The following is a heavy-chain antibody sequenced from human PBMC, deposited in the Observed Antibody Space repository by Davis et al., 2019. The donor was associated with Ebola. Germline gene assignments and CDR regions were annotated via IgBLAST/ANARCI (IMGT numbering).Heavy chain of an antibody. V-gene: IGHV5-51*01. J-gene: IGHJ6*02. CDR1: GYNFSRYW. CDR3: ARYDGTNYYGMDV. Sequence: GESLKISCKGSGYNFSRYWIGWVRQMPGKGLEWMGIIYPGDSDTRYSPSFQGQVTISADKSISTAYLQWSSLKASDTAMYYCARYDGTNYYGMDVWGQGTTVTVSS. CDR2: IYPGDSDT. D-gene: IGHD3-22*01.